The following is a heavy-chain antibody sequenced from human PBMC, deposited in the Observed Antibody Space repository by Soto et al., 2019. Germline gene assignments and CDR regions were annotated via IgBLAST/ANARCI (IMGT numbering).Heavy chain of an antibody. V-gene: IGHV4-31*11. CDR3: ARSVFP. J-gene: IGHJ5*02. CDR2: IYYSGFT. CDR1: GGSITSGGYY. Sequence: PSETLSLTCAVSGGSITSGGYYWSWILQHPGKGLEWIGYIYYSGFTYYNPSLKSRVTISVDTSKNQFSLKLSSVTAADTAVYYCARSVFPWGQGTLVTVSS.